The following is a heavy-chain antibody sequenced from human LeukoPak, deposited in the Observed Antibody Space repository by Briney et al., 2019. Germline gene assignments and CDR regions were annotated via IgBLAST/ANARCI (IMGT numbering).Heavy chain of an antibody. CDR1: GFTLSSYG. CDR2: IGYDGSNK. CDR3: ARGLVLDYYDSSGFDY. J-gene: IGHJ4*02. V-gene: IGHV3-33*01. Sequence: GGSLRLSCAASGFTLSSYGMHWVRQAPGQGLERVAVIGYDGSNKYYADSVKGRFTISRDNSKNTLYLQMNSLRAEDTAVYYCARGLVLDYYDSSGFDYWGQGTLVTVSS. D-gene: IGHD3-22*01.